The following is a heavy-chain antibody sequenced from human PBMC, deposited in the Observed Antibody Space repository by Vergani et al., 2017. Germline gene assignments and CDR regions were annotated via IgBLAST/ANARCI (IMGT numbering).Heavy chain of an antibody. CDR2: IYPGDSDT. V-gene: IGHV5-51*01. Sequence: VQLVQSGAEVKKPGESLKISCKGSGYSFTSCWIGWVRQMPGKGLEGMGIIYPGDSDTRYSPSFQGQVTISADKSISTAYLQWSSLKASDTAMYYCARLHDSSGYYYAGDYWGQGTLVTVSS. CDR1: GYSFTSCW. D-gene: IGHD3-22*01. CDR3: ARLHDSSGYYYAGDY. J-gene: IGHJ4*02.